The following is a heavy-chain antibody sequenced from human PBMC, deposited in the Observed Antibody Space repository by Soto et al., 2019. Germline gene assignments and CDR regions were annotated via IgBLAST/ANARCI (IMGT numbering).Heavy chain of an antibody. D-gene: IGHD3-22*01. CDR3: AREEKDYYDSSGYYYGGGAFDI. CDR2: INAGNGNT. CDR1: GYTFTSYA. Sequence: ASVKVSCKASGYTFTSYAMHWVRQAPGQRLEWMGWINAGNGNTKYSQKFQGRVTITRDTSASTAYMGLSSLRSEDTAVYYCAREEKDYYDSSGYYYGGGAFDIWGQGTMVTVSS. J-gene: IGHJ3*02. V-gene: IGHV1-3*01.